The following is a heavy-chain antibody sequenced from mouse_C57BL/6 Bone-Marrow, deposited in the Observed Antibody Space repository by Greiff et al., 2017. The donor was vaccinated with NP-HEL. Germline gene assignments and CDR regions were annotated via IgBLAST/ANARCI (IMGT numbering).Heavy chain of an antibody. J-gene: IGHJ1*03. V-gene: IGHV1-72*01. CDR1: GYTFTSYW. CDR2: IDPNSGGT. CDR3: AFITTVVATHWYFDV. D-gene: IGHD1-1*01. Sequence: VQLQQPGAELVKPGASVKLSCKASGYTFTSYWMHWVKQRPGRGLEWIGRIDPNSGGTKYNEKFKSKATLTVDKHSSTAYLQLSSLTSYDSAVYYCAFITTVVATHWYFDVWGTGTTVTVSS.